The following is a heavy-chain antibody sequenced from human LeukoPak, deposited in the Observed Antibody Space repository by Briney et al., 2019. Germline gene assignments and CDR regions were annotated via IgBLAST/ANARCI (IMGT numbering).Heavy chain of an antibody. J-gene: IGHJ6*04. CDR2: IYSGGST. Sequence: PGGSLRLSCAASGFTVSSNYMSWVRQAPGKGLEWVSVIYSGGSTYYADSVKGRFTISRDNSKNTLYLQMNSLRAEDTAVYYCARGGTFGELKPVKSYYYYGMDVWGKGTTVTVSS. V-gene: IGHV3-53*01. CDR1: GFTVSSNY. CDR3: ARGGTFGELKPVKSYYYYGMDV. D-gene: IGHD3-10*01.